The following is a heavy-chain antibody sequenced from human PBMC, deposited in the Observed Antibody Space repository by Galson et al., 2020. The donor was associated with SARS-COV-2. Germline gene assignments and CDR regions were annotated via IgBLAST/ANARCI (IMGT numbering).Heavy chain of an antibody. CDR3: AKTILGYCSSTSCLEGDV. J-gene: IGHJ6*02. D-gene: IGHD2-2*01. Sequence: TGGSLRLSCAASGFTVSSNYMSWVRQAPGKGLEWVSVIYSGGSPYYADSVKGRFTISRDNSKNTLYLQMNSLRAEDTAVYYCAKTILGYCSSTSCLEGDVWGQGTTVTVSS. CDR2: IYSGGSP. V-gene: IGHV3-66*01. CDR1: GFTVSSNY.